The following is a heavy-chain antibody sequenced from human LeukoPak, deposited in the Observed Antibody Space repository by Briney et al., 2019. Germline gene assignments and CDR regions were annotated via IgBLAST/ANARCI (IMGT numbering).Heavy chain of an antibody. J-gene: IGHJ3*02. D-gene: IGHD1-14*01. CDR2: IGAAGAHT. V-gene: IGHV3-64*02. CDR1: GFRFSYHD. CDR3: ARELGGTKTGGFDI. Sequence: GGSLRLSCAASGFRFSYHDMHWVRQAPGRGLEFVSSIGAAGAHTFYADSVKGRFTISRDNFQSTMYLQMDGLRPEDSAVYYCARELGGTKTGGFDIWGQGTVVTVSS.